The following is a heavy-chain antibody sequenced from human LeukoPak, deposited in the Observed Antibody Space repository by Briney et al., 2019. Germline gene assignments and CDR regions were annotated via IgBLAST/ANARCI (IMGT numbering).Heavy chain of an antibody. V-gene: IGHV4-31*03. J-gene: IGHJ4*02. Sequence: SQTLSLTCTVSGGSISSGGYYWSWIRQHPEKGLEWIGYIYYSGSTYYNPSLKSRVTISVDTSKNQFSLKLSSVTAADTAVYYCATSGWYSSLALDYWGQGTLVTVSS. D-gene: IGHD6-19*01. CDR1: GGSISSGGYY. CDR3: ATSGWYSSLALDY. CDR2: IYYSGST.